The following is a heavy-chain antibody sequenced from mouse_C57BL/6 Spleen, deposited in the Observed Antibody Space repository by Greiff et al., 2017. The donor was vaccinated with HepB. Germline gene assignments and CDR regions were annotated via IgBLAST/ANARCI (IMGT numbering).Heavy chain of an antibody. V-gene: IGHV1-52*01. CDR1: GYTFTSYW. D-gene: IGHD2-5*01. J-gene: IGHJ2*01. Sequence: QVQLQQPGAELVRPGSSVKLSCKASGYTFTSYWMHWVKQRPIQGLEWIGNIDTSDSETHYNQKFKDKATLTVDKSSSTAYLQLSSLNSEDSAVYYFSRSCAYDSNYDYWGQGTTLTVSS. CDR2: IDTSDSET. CDR3: SRSCAYDSNYDY.